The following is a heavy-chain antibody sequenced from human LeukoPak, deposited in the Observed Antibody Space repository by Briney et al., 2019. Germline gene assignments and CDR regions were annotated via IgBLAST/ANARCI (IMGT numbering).Heavy chain of an antibody. CDR2: INWNGGST. Sequence: PGGSLRLSCAASGFTFDDYGMSWVRQAPGKGLEWVSGINWNGGSTGYADSVKGRFTISRDNAKNSLYLQMNSLRAEDTAVYYCARGRTGYSSGWYEEYFDYWGQGTLVTVSS. J-gene: IGHJ4*02. D-gene: IGHD6-19*01. CDR3: ARGRTGYSSGWYEEYFDY. V-gene: IGHV3-20*04. CDR1: GFTFDDYG.